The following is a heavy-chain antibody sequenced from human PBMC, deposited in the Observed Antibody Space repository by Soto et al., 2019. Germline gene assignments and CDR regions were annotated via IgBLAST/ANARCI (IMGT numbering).Heavy chain of an antibody. CDR2: ISSSSSTI. CDR1: GFTFSSYS. D-gene: IGHD2-2*01. Sequence: GGSLRLSCAASGFTFSSYSMNWVRQAPGKGLEWVSYISSSSSTIYYADSVKGRFTISRDNAKNSLYLQMNSLRAEDTAVCYCARVPFFGSSTSCPVLAYMDVWGKGTTVTFSS. J-gene: IGHJ6*03. CDR3: ARVPFFGSSTSCPVLAYMDV. V-gene: IGHV3-48*01.